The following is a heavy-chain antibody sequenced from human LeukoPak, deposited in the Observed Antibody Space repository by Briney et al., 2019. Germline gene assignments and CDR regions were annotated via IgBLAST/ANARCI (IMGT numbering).Heavy chain of an antibody. CDR3: ARDNDSRDLPHFDY. Sequence: ASVKVSCKASGGTFSSYAISWVRQARGQGLEWMGGIIPIFGTANYAQKFRGRVTITADKSTRTVYMELSRLRSEDTAVYYCARDNDSRDLPHFDYWGQGTLVTVSS. CDR2: IIPIFGTA. V-gene: IGHV1-69*06. CDR1: GGTFSSYA. D-gene: IGHD3-16*01. J-gene: IGHJ4*02.